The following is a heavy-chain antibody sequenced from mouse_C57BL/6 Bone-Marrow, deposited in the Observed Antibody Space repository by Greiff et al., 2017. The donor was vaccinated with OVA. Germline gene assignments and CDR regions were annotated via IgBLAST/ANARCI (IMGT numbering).Heavy chain of an antibody. CDR2: ISNGGGST. V-gene: IGHV5-12*01. CDR1: GFTFSDYY. Sequence: EVQGVESGGGLVQPGGSLKLSCAASGFTFSDYYMYWVRQTPEKRLEWVAYISNGGGSTYYPDTVKGRFTISRDNAKNTLYLQMSRLKSEDTAMYYCARLDAMDYWGQGTSVTVSS. CDR3: ARLDAMDY. J-gene: IGHJ4*01.